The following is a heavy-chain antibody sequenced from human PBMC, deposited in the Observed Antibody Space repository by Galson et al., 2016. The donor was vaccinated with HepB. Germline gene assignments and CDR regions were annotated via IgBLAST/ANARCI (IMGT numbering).Heavy chain of an antibody. CDR1: GGTFSSYA. D-gene: IGHD2-2*01. Sequence: SVKVSCKASGGTFSSYAISWVRQAPGQGLEWMGGIIPIFGPANYAQKFQGRVTITADKSTSTAYMELSSLRSEDTAVYYCARRSGVLVVPAARIDYYGMDVWGQGTTVTVSS. CDR2: IIPIFGPA. J-gene: IGHJ6*02. V-gene: IGHV1-69*06. CDR3: ARRSGVLVVPAARIDYYGMDV.